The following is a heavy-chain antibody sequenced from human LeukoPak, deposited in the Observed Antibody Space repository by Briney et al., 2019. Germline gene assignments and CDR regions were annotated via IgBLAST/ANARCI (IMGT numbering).Heavy chain of an antibody. J-gene: IGHJ4*02. V-gene: IGHV3-64D*06. D-gene: IGHD2-2*01. CDR1: GFIFSSYA. CDR2: ITNDVGST. Sequence: GGSLRLSCSASGFIFSSYAMHWVRQAPGKRLEYVSAITNDVGSTFYADSVKGRFTISRDNSENTLYLQMSSLRAEDTAVYYCVRIPAAIGLADYWGQGTLVTVSS. CDR3: VRIPAAIGLADY.